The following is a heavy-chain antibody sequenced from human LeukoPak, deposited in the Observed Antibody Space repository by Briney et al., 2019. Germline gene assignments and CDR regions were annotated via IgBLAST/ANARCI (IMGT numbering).Heavy chain of an antibody. V-gene: IGHV3-21*01. D-gene: IGHD4-17*01. CDR1: GFTFSSYS. CDR2: ISSSSSYI. CDR3: ARDRLDYGDYVGGYHYYYMDV. J-gene: IGHJ6*03. Sequence: PGGSLRLSCAASGFTFSSYSMNWVRQAPGKGLEWVSSISSSSSYIYYADSVKGRFTISRDNAKNSLYLQMNSLRAEDTAVYYCARDRLDYGDYVGGYHYYYMDVWGKGTTVTVSS.